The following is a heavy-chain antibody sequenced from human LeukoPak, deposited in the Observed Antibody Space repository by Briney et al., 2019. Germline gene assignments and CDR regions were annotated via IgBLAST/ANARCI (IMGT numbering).Heavy chain of an antibody. Sequence: PGGSLRLSCAASGFTFSSYAMHWVRQAPGKGLEYVLAISSNGGSTYYANSVKGRFTISRDNSKNTLYLQMGSLRAEDMAVYYCARLRAYYDSSGPTAYDYWGQGTLVTVSS. CDR2: ISSNGGST. J-gene: IGHJ4*02. V-gene: IGHV3-64*01. D-gene: IGHD3-22*01. CDR1: GFTFSSYA. CDR3: ARLRAYYDSSGPTAYDY.